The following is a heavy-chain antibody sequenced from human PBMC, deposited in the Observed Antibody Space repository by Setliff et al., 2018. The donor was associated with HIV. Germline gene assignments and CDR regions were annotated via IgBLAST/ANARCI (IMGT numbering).Heavy chain of an antibody. D-gene: IGHD6-13*01. J-gene: IGHJ4*02. V-gene: IGHV4-4*09. CDR3: ATRPAGSYWYGVFDF. CDR2: IYASGVT. CDR1: GGSISSHY. Sequence: PSETLSLTCTVSGGSISSHYWSWIRQSPKTGLEWIGYIYASGVTSYNPSLKSRVTISIDTSKNQFSLKLNSMTAADTAVYYCATRPAGSYWYGVFDFWGRGMLVTVSS.